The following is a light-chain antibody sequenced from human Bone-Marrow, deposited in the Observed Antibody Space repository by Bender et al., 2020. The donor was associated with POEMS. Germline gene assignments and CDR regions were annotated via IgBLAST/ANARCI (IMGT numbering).Light chain of an antibody. CDR1: SSDVGGYDY. J-gene: IGLJ3*02. Sequence: QSALTQPASVSGSRGQSITISCSGTSSDVGGYDYVSWFQHHPGKAPKLMIYDVSNRPSGVPDRFSGSKSASSASLAITGLQAGDEGDYYCQSYDRSVRVVVFGGGTKLTVL. CDR2: DVS. CDR3: QSYDRSVRVVV. V-gene: IGLV2-14*03.